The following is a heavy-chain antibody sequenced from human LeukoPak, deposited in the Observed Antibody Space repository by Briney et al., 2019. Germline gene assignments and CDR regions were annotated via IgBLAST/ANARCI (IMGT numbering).Heavy chain of an antibody. CDR2: INPNSGGT. CDR1: GYIFTAYY. Sequence: ASVKVSCKASGYIFTAYYIHWVRQAPGQGLGWMGWINPNSGGTNYAQKFQGRVTMTRDTSISTAYMELSSLRSDDTAVYYCARAYGDYENRFDFWGQGTLVTVSS. CDR3: ARAYGDYENRFDF. J-gene: IGHJ4*02. V-gene: IGHV1-2*02. D-gene: IGHD4-17*01.